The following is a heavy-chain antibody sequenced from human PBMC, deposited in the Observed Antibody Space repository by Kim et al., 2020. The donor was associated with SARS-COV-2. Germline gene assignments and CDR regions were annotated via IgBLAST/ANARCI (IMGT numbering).Heavy chain of an antibody. Sequence: SETLSLTCTVSGGSISSGGYYWSWIRQHPGKGLEWIGYIYYSGSTYYNPSLKSRVTISVDTSKNQFSLKLSSVTAADTAVYYCARGGAPGFKGRLLGDDFDYWGQVTLVTVSS. J-gene: IGHJ4*02. V-gene: IGHV4-31*03. CDR1: GGSISSGGYY. CDR2: IYYSGST. D-gene: IGHD3-10*01. CDR3: ARGGAPGFKGRLLGDDFDY.